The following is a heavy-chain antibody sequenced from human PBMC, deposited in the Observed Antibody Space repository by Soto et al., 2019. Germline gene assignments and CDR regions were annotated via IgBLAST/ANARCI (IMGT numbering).Heavy chain of an antibody. J-gene: IGHJ6*02. D-gene: IGHD3-22*01. V-gene: IGHV3-21*01. CDR3: ARYDSSGYYWPYYYYGMDV. CDR2: ISSSSGYI. Sequence: PGGSLRLSCAASGFTVSSNYMTWVRQAPGKGLEWVSSISSSSGYISYADSVKGRFTISRDNAKNSLYLQMNSLRAEDTAVYYCARYDSSGYYWPYYYYGMDVWGQGTTVTVSS. CDR1: GFTVSSNY.